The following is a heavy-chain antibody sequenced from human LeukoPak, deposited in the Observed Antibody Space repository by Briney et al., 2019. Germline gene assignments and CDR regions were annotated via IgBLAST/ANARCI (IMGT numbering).Heavy chain of an antibody. J-gene: IGHJ4*02. V-gene: IGHV3-21*04. CDR3: AKEGVGTGWYYFDY. CDR2: ISSSSSYI. Sequence: GGSLRLSCAASGFTFSSYSMNWVRQAPGKGLEWVSSISSSSSYIYYADSVKGRFTISRDNAKNSLYLQMNTLRAEDTAVYYCAKEGVGTGWYYFDYWGQGTLVTVSS. D-gene: IGHD6-19*01. CDR1: GFTFSSYS.